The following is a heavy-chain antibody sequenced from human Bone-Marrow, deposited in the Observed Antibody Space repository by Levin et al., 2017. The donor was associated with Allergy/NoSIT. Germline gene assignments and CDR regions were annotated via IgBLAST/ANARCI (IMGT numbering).Heavy chain of an antibody. Sequence: PGGSLRLSCTASGFAFDDYIMHWVRQGPGKSLEWVSLISWDAATTYYADSVRGRFTISRDTGKNSLFLQMDSLRSEDTALYYCAKSTVKNRYDSSGFDSWGQGTLVTVSS. CDR1: GFAFDDYI. CDR3: AKSTVKNRYDSSGFDS. V-gene: IGHV3-43*01. CDR2: ISWDAATT. J-gene: IGHJ4*02. D-gene: IGHD3-22*01.